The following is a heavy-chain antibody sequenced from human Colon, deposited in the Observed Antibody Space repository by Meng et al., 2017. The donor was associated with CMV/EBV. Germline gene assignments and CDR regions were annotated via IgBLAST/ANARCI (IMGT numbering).Heavy chain of an antibody. D-gene: IGHD7-27*01. J-gene: IGHJ6*02. CDR3: ANPPAGDPLYYHYYGMDV. V-gene: IGHV3-30*02. CDR2: IRYDGSDK. CDR1: GFSFSSYG. Sequence: GGSLRLSCAASGFSFSSYGMHWARQAPGKGLEWVAFIRYDGSDKYYADSVKGRFTISRDNSKNTLYLQMNSLRAEDTAVYYCANPPAGDPLYYHYYGMDVWGQGTTVTVSS.